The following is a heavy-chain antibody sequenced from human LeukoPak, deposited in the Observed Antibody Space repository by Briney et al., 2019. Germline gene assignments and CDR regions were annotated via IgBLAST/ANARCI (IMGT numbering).Heavy chain of an antibody. J-gene: IGHJ5*02. D-gene: IGHD2-2*01. CDR3: TRDGWATKGYCSSTGCLNWFDP. CDR2: ISYDGSNK. V-gene: IGHV3-30*01. CDR1: GFTFSTYA. Sequence: PGRSLRPACSASGFTFSTYATHCVRPPPGNGIGWVAAISYDGSNKYYAATVKARFTNSRDNSKNPLYRQMNSLRAEETAVCYCTRDGWATKGYCSSTGCLNWFDPWGQGTLVTVSS.